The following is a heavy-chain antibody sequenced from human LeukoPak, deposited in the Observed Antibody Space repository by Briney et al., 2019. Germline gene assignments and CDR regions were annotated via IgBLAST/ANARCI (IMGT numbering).Heavy chain of an antibody. CDR1: GLTFDNYA. Sequence: PGGSLRLSCAASGLTFDNYAMSWVRQAPGEGLEWVSGISGSGSSTYYADSVKGRFTISRDNSKNTLSLQMDSLRAEDTAVYHCAKIWFGTYPYYGMDVWGQGTTVAVSS. CDR3: AKIWFGTYPYYGMDV. CDR2: ISGSGSST. V-gene: IGHV3-23*01. J-gene: IGHJ6*02. D-gene: IGHD3-10*01.